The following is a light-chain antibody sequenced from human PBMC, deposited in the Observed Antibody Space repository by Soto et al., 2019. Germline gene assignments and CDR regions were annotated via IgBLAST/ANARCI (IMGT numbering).Light chain of an antibody. Sequence: EVVLTQSPDTLSLSPGERATLSCRASQAVSNKYLTWYQQKPGQPPRLLTYGASSRATGVPDRFSGSGSGTDFTLTISRLEPEDFAMYYCQHHGASRWTFGPGTKVEIK. CDR3: QHHGASRWT. J-gene: IGKJ1*01. CDR2: GAS. V-gene: IGKV3-20*01. CDR1: QAVSNKY.